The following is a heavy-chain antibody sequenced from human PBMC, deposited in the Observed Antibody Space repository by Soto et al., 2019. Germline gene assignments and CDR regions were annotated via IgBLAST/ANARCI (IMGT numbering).Heavy chain of an antibody. J-gene: IGHJ4*02. Sequence: QITLKESGPTLVKPTQTLTLTCTFSGFSLSTSRVGVTWIRQPPGKALDWLAVIYWDDSKTYSPSLKSRLTITXDTSKIPVVLTMTHMDPVDTATYYCAHAYGGRSLYWGPGTLVTVSS. V-gene: IGHV2-5*02. D-gene: IGHD1-26*01. CDR2: IYWDDSK. CDR3: AHAYGGRSLY. CDR1: GFSLSTSRVG.